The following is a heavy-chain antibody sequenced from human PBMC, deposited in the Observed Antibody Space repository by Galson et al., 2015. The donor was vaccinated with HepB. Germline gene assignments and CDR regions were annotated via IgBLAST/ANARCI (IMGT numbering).Heavy chain of an antibody. Sequence: SLRLSCAASGFTFSSYAMHWVRQAPGKGLEWVAVISYDGSNKYYADSVKGRFTISRDNSKNTLYLQMNSLRAEDTVVYYCARDGWGSGWPQFDYWGQGTLVTVSS. CDR1: GFTFSSYA. CDR2: ISYDGSNK. J-gene: IGHJ4*02. V-gene: IGHV3-30-3*01. D-gene: IGHD3-16*01. CDR3: ARDGWGSGWPQFDY.